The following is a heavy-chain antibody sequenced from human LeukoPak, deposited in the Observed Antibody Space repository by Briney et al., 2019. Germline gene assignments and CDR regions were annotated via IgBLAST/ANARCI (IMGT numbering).Heavy chain of an antibody. V-gene: IGHV3-20*04. D-gene: IGHD3-16*01. Sequence: PGGSLRPSCAAPGSTLADHAMSWVRQVPGKGLKWVCYTNLNGGSTGYADSVKGRFNIYRDNATNSLYLEMTGLRAEDTAFYYCARDGGGGSYFYDWGQGTLVTVSS. J-gene: IGHJ4*02. CDR1: GSTLADHA. CDR3: ARDGGGGSYFYD. CDR2: TNLNGGST.